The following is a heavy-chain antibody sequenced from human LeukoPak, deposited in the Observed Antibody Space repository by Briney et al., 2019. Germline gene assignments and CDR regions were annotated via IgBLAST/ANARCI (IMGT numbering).Heavy chain of an antibody. V-gene: IGHV5-10-1*01. D-gene: IGHD6-19*01. CDR3: ARQSRSAWYVFDF. Sequence: RGESLRISCKGSGYSFTSNWISWVRQMPGKGLEWMGRIDPTDSYTYYSPSSQGHVTISTDKSITTAFLQWSSLRASDTAIYYCARQSRSAWYVFDFWGQGTLVTVSS. CDR2: IDPTDSYT. J-gene: IGHJ4*02. CDR1: GYSFTSNW.